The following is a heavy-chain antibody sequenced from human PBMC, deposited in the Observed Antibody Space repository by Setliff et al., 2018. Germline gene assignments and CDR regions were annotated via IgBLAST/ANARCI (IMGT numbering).Heavy chain of an antibody. V-gene: IGHV4-39*07. Sequence: PSETLSLTCTVSGGSISTNSYYWGWIRQPPGKGLEWIGSMYFSGSTYYKPSLKSRVTMSIDKSKNEFSLKMSSVTAADTAVYYCARAPRYFDSTGSYFDGWGQGTLVTVSS. J-gene: IGHJ4*02. D-gene: IGHD3-22*01. CDR3: ARAPRYFDSTGSYFDG. CDR1: GGSISTNSYY. CDR2: MYFSGST.